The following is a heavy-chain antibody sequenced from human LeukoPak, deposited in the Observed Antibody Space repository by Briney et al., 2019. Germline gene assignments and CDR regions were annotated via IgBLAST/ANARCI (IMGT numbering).Heavy chain of an antibody. Sequence: SETLSLTCAVYGGPFSGYYWSWIRQPPGKGLEWIGEINHSGSTNYNPSLKSRVTISVDTSKNQFSLKLSSVTAADTAVYYCARGYCSSTSCYIGWFDPWGQGTLVTVSS. J-gene: IGHJ5*02. CDR1: GGPFSGYY. CDR2: INHSGST. V-gene: IGHV4-34*01. D-gene: IGHD2-2*02. CDR3: ARGYCSSTSCYIGWFDP.